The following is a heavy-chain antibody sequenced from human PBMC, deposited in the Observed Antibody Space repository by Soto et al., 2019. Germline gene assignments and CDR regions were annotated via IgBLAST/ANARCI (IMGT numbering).Heavy chain of an antibody. CDR1: GYTFTGYD. V-gene: IGHV1-8*01. CDR3: ARGSVVVAATYHIDY. CDR2: MNPNSGNT. J-gene: IGHJ4*02. Sequence: ASVKVSCKASGYTFTGYDSNWVRQATGQGLEWMGWMNPNSGNTGYAQKFQGRVTMTRNTSISTAYMELSSLRSEDTAVYYCARGSVVVAATYHIDYWGQGTLLTVSS. D-gene: IGHD2-15*01.